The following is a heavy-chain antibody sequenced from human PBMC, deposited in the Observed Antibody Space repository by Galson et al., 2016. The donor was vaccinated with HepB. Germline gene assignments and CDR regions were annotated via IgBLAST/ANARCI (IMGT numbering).Heavy chain of an antibody. CDR2: IKQDGSEK. V-gene: IGHV3-7*03. D-gene: IGHD1-26*01. CDR1: GFTFSSHW. J-gene: IGHJ2*01. CDR3: ARDQGYSGSYLRYFDL. Sequence: SLRLSCAASGFTFSSHWMTWVHQAPGKGVDWVANIKQDGSEKYYVDSVKGRFTISRDNAENSLYLQMNSLRAEDTAVYYCARDQGYSGSYLRYFDLWGRGTLVTVSS.